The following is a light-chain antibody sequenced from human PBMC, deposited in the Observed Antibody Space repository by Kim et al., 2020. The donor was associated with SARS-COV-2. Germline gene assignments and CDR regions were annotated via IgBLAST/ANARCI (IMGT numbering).Light chain of an antibody. CDR3: SSYTSSSTLGV. CDR1: SSDVGGYNY. V-gene: IGLV2-14*03. CDR2: DVS. J-gene: IGLJ1*01. Sequence: QSSTNSCTGTSSDVGGYNYVSWYQQHPGKAPKLMIYDVSNRPSGVSNRFSGSKSGNTASLTISGLQAEDEADYYCSSYTSSSTLGVFGTGTKVTVL.